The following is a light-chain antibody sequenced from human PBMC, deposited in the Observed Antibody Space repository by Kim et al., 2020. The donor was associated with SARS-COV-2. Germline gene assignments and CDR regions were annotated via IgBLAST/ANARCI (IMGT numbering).Light chain of an antibody. CDR3: QQYYSYPPT. CDR2: AAS. CDR1: QGISSY. Sequence: ASPGDSGTITCRASQGISSYLAWYQQNPGKAPKLLIYAASTLQSGVPSRFSGSGSGTDFTLTISCLQSEDFATYYCQQYYSYPPTYGGGTKVDIK. J-gene: IGKJ4*01. V-gene: IGKV1-8*01.